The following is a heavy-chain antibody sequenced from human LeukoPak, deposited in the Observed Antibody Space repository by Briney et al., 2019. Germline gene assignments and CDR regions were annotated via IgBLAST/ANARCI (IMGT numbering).Heavy chain of an antibody. J-gene: IGHJ4*02. Sequence: GGSLRLSCAASGFTFSSYAMSWVRQAPGKGLEWVSVISGSGGSTYYADSVKGRFTISRDNSKNTLYLQMNSLRAEDTAVYYCATSGGSPLRHFDYWGQGTLVTVSS. CDR2: ISGSGGST. CDR3: ATSGGSPLRHFDY. D-gene: IGHD2-15*01. CDR1: GFTFSSYA. V-gene: IGHV3-23*01.